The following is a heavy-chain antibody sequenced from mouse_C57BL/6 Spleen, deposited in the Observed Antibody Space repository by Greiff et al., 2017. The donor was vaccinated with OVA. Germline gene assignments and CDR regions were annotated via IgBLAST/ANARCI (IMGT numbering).Heavy chain of an antibody. J-gene: IGHJ1*03. V-gene: IGHV1-81*01. CDR2: IYPRSGNT. Sequence: VKVVESGAELARPGASVKLSCKASGYTFTSYGISWVKQRTGQGLEWIGEIYPRSGNTYYNEKFKGKATLTADKSSSTAYLALRSLTSEDSAVYVCERSNDYGSSWYFDVWGTGTTVTVSS. D-gene: IGHD1-1*01. CDR1: GYTFTSYG. CDR3: ERSNDYGSSWYFDV.